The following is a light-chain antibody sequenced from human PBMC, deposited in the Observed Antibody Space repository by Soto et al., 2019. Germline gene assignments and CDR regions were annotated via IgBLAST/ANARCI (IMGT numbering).Light chain of an antibody. J-gene: IGKJ2*01. Sequence: EIILTQSPGTLSLSPGERPTLSCRASQSFSLNYLAWYQVKPGQTPRLLIHGASSRATGIPDRFTAGGSGTDFTLTITRLEPEDFAVYYCQQYGSSPYTFGQGTKLEIK. V-gene: IGKV3-20*01. CDR2: GAS. CDR3: QQYGSSPYT. CDR1: QSFSLNY.